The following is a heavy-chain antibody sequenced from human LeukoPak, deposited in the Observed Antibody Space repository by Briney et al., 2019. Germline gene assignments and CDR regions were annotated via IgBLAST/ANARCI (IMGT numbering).Heavy chain of an antibody. CDR3: ARGDIVLMVYAPSSSWFDP. CDR1: GGTFSSYA. D-gene: IGHD2-8*01. Sequence: SVKVSCKASGGTFSSYAISWVRQAPGQGLEWMGGIIPIFGTANYAQKFQGRVTITADESTSTAYMELSSLRSEDTAVYYCARGDIVLMVYAPSSSWFDPWGRGTLVTVSS. V-gene: IGHV1-69*13. CDR2: IIPIFGTA. J-gene: IGHJ5*02.